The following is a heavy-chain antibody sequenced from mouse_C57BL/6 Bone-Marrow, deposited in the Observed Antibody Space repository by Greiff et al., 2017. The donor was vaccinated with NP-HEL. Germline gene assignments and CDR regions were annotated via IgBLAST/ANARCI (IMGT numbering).Heavy chain of an antibody. V-gene: IGHV1-15*01. Sequence: QVQLQQSGAELVRPGASVTLSCKASGYTFTDYAMYWVKQTPVHGLEWIGAIVPETGGTAYNQKVKGKAILTADKSSSTAYMELRSLTTEDSAVSYCKSAGLFDYWGQGNTLTVSS. CDR3: KSAGLFDY. J-gene: IGHJ2*01. D-gene: IGHD3-3*01. CDR2: IVPETGGT. CDR1: GYTFTDYA.